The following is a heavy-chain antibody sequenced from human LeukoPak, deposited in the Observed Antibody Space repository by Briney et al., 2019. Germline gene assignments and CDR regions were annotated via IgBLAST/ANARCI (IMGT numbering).Heavy chain of an antibody. V-gene: IGHV4-31*03. CDR2: IYYSGST. CDR1: GVSISSGGYY. CDR3: ARAPGGGFGDGSIAAAGTFGAFDI. D-gene: IGHD6-13*01. Sequence: SQTLSLTCTVSGVSISSGGYYWSWLRQHPGKGLEWIGYIYYSGSTYYNPSLKSRVTISVDTSKNQFSLKLSSVTAADTAVYYCARAPGGGFGDGSIAAAGTFGAFDIWGQGTMVTVSS. J-gene: IGHJ3*02.